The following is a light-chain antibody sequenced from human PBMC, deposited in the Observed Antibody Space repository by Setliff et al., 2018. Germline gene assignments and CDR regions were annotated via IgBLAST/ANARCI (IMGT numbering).Light chain of an antibody. CDR1: FGAYGSAY. Sequence: QSALTQPASVSGSPEQSITISCTGEFGAYGSAYVSWYQQHPDKAPKLIIYDVNNRPSGISHRFSGSNSANTASLTISGLQAEDEADYYCSSYAGNYIDVFGSGTKVTVL. J-gene: IGLJ1*01. CDR3: SSYAGNYIDV. CDR2: DVN. V-gene: IGLV2-14*03.